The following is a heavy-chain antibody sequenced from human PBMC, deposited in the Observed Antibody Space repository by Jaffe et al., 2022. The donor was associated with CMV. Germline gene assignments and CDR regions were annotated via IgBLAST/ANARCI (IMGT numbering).Heavy chain of an antibody. V-gene: IGHV4-4*02. CDR2: IYDTEIA. D-gene: IGHD3-9*01. Sequence: QVQLQESGPGLVQPSGTLSLTCAVSGGSIKSSSWWSWVRQSPGKGLEWIGEIYDTEIANYNPSLKSRVTISIDKSRNQFSLKLTSVTAADSAVYYCARASTSVTGLPFDSWGQGTLVTVSS. CDR3: ARASTSVTGLPFDS. CDR1: GGSIKSSSW. J-gene: IGHJ4*02.